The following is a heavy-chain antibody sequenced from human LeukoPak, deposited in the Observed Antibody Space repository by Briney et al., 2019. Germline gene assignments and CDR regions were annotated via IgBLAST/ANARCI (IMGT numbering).Heavy chain of an antibody. CDR3: ARGYCSSTSCYSWFDP. Sequence: ASVKVSCKASGYTFTSYGSSWVRQAPGQGLEWMGWISAYNGNTNYAQKLQGRVTMTTDTSTSTAYMELRSLRSDDTAVYYCARGYCSSTSCYSWFDPWGQGTLVTVSS. V-gene: IGHV1-18*01. D-gene: IGHD2-2*01. CDR2: ISAYNGNT. J-gene: IGHJ5*02. CDR1: GYTFTSYG.